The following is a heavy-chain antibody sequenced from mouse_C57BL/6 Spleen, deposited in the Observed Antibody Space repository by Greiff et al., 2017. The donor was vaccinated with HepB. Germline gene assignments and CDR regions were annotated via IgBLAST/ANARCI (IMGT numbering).Heavy chain of an antibody. CDR3: ARLWSYAMDY. D-gene: IGHD1-1*02. Sequence: EVQLQQSGGGLVKPGGSLKLSCAASGFTFSDYGMHWVRQAPEKGLEWVAYISSGSSTIYYADTVKGRFTISRDNAKNTLFLQMTSLRSEDTAMYYCARLWSYAMDYWGQGTSVTVSS. CDR2: ISSGSSTI. J-gene: IGHJ4*01. CDR1: GFTFSDYG. V-gene: IGHV5-17*01.